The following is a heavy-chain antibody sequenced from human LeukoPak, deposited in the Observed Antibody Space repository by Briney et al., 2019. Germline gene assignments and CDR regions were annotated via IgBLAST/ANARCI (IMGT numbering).Heavy chain of an antibody. J-gene: IGHJ5*02. Sequence: ASVKVSCKASGYTFTSYGISWVRQAPGQGLEWMGWISAYNGNTNYAQKRQGRVTMTTDTSTSTAYMELRSLRSDDTAVYYCARDLVDTMVRGVNWFDPWGQGTLVTVSS. CDR1: GYTFTSYG. CDR2: ISAYNGNT. CDR3: ARDLVDTMVRGVNWFDP. V-gene: IGHV1-18*04. D-gene: IGHD3-10*01.